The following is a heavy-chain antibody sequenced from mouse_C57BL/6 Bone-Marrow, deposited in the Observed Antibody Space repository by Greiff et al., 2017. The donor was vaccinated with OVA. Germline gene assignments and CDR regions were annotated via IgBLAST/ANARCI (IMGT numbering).Heavy chain of an antibody. J-gene: IGHJ2*01. Sequence: EVQGVESGGDLVKPGGSLKLSCAASGFTFSSYGMSWVRQTPDKRLEWVATISSGGSYTYYPDSVKGRFTISRDNAKNTLYLQMSSLKSEDTAMYYCARRRGWFDYWGQGTTLTVSS. V-gene: IGHV5-6*01. D-gene: IGHD3-2*02. CDR3: ARRRGWFDY. CDR2: ISSGGSYT. CDR1: GFTFSSYG.